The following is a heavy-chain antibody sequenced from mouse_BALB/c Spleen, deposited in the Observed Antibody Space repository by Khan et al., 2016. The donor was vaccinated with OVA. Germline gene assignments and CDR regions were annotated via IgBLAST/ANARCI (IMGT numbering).Heavy chain of an antibody. CDR1: GYSITSGYG. CDR2: ISYSGST. J-gene: IGHJ2*01. D-gene: IGHD1-2*01. Sequence: ESGPGLVKPSQSLSLTCTVTGYSITSGYGWNWIRQFPGNKLEWMGYISYSGSTNYNPSLKSRISITRDTSKNQFFLQLNSVTTEDTAAYYCARTARIKYWGQGTTLTVSS. V-gene: IGHV3-2*02. CDR3: ARTARIKY.